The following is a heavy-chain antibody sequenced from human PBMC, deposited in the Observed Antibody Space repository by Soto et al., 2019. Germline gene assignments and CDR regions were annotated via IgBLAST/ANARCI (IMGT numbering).Heavy chain of an antibody. CDR3: AREPSGSYYY. V-gene: IGHV3-66*01. Sequence: DVHLVESGGGLVQPGGSLRLSCAASGFTVNSNYMSWVRQAPGKGLEWVSVIYSGGSTYYTDSVRGRFTISRDSSKNTLYLQMTSLRVEDTAVYYCAREPSGSYYYWGQGTLVTVSS. D-gene: IGHD1-26*01. CDR2: IYSGGST. J-gene: IGHJ4*02. CDR1: GFTVNSNY.